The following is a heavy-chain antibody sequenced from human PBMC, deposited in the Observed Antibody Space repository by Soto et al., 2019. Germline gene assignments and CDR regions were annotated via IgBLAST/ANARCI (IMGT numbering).Heavy chain of an antibody. CDR1: GGTFSSYA. Sequence: ASVKVSCKASGGTFSSYAISWVRQAPGQGLEWMGGIIPIFGTANYAQKFQGRVTITADESTSTAYMELSSLRSEDTAVYYCATQQYCSSTSCVPGSYYGMDVWGQGTTVTVSS. V-gene: IGHV1-69*13. D-gene: IGHD2-2*01. CDR2: IIPIFGTA. CDR3: ATQQYCSSTSCVPGSYYGMDV. J-gene: IGHJ6*02.